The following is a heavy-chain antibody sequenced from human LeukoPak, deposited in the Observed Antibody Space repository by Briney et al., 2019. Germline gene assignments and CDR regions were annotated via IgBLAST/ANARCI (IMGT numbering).Heavy chain of an antibody. D-gene: IGHD2-15*01. V-gene: IGHV4-59*11. CDR3: ARTPPLDP. CDR2: IYYSGST. Sequence: SETLSLTCTVSGGSISSHYWSWIRQPPGKGLEWIGYIYYSGSTNYNPSLKSRVTISVDTSKNQFSLKLSSVTAADTAVYYCARTPPLDPWGQGTLVTVSS. CDR1: GGSISSHY. J-gene: IGHJ5*02.